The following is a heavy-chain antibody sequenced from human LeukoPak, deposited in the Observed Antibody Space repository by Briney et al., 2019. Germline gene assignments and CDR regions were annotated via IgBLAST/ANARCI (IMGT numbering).Heavy chain of an antibody. CDR2: INPNSGGT. J-gene: IGHJ4*02. CDR3: ARDRALLRYSSSWYPDY. D-gene: IGHD6-13*01. Sequence: GASVKVSFKASGYTFTGYYMHWVRQAPGQGLEWMGWINPNSGGTNYAQKFQGRVTMTRDTSISTAYMELSRLRSDDTAVYYCARDRALLRYSSSWYPDYWGQGTLVTVSS. V-gene: IGHV1-2*02. CDR1: GYTFTGYY.